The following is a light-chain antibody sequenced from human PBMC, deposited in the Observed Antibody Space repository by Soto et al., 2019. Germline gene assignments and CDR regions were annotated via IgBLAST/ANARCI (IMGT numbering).Light chain of an antibody. J-gene: IGKJ1*01. V-gene: IGKV1-5*03. Sequence: DVQMTQSPSTLSASVGDRVTITCRASQSLSSWLAWYQQKPGEAPKLLIYQASSLKSGVPSRFSGSGSGTEFTLTISSLQPDDFATYYCQHYNSYSEAFGQGTKV. CDR2: QAS. CDR1: QSLSSW. CDR3: QHYNSYSEA.